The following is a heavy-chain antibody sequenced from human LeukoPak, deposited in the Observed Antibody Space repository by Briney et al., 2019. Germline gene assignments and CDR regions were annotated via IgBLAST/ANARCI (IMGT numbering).Heavy chain of an antibody. CDR1: GFTFSSYA. CDR3: ARDLSSTQWLVVPTNYYYYYGMDV. CDR2: ISYDGSNK. Sequence: PGRSLRLSCAASGFTFSSYAMHWVRQAPGKGLEWVAVISYDGSNKYYADSVKGRFTISRDNSKNTLYPQMNSLRAEDTAVYYCARDLSSTQWLVVPTNYYYYYGMDVWGQGTTVTVSS. V-gene: IGHV3-30-3*01. J-gene: IGHJ6*02. D-gene: IGHD6-19*01.